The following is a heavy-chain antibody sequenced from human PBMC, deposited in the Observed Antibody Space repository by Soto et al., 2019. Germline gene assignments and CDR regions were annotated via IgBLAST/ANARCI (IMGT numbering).Heavy chain of an antibody. CDR2: FSGSRGKT. D-gene: IGHD1-1*01. V-gene: IGHV3-23*01. CDR3: VRWNGLGDS. Sequence: GGSLRLSCAVSGFTISDYGVTWVRQPPGKRLYWVSGFSGSRGKTFYADSVRGRFTISREYSTNTVYLQMDSLGAEDTAVYYCVRWNGLGDSWGQGTLVTVSS. CDR1: GFTISDYG. J-gene: IGHJ4*02.